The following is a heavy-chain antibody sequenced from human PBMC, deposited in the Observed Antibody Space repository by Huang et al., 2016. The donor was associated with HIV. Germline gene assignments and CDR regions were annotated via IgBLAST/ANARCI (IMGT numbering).Heavy chain of an antibody. CDR3: ARAARGDGYHGAFDV. J-gene: IGHJ3*01. V-gene: IGHV1-3*01. CDR1: GYIFPTYS. D-gene: IGHD2-2*03. Sequence: QVQLVQSGAEFKKPGASLKVSCAASGYIFPTYSIHWFRRVPGQSLQWLGWINSGKVRISFLQRFNGRVILSRDMSAATVYMQLSRLTPDDTATYDCARAARGDGYHGAFDVWGQGTVVTVS. CDR2: INSGKVRI.